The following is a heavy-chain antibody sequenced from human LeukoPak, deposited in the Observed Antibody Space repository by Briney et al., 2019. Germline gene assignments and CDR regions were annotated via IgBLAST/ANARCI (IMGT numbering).Heavy chain of an antibody. CDR1: GYTFTGYY. Sequence: GASVKVSCKASGYTFTGYYMHWVRQAPGQGLEWMGWNNPNSGGTNYAQKFQGRVTMTRDTSISTAYMELSRLRSDDTAVYYCARGSMIVVVKYFDYWGQGTLVTVSS. V-gene: IGHV1-2*02. CDR3: ARGSMIVVVKYFDY. CDR2: NNPNSGGT. J-gene: IGHJ4*02. D-gene: IGHD3-22*01.